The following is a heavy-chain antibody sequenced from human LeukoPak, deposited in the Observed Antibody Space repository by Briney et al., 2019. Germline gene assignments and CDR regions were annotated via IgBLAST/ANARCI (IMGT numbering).Heavy chain of an antibody. Sequence: GGSLRLSCAVSGFTASRHYMTWVRQAPGKGLQWVSVIFTGGSTYYADSVRGRFTVSRDNSKNILYLQMSGLRAEDTAMYYCARAYIMGATRWFDPWGQGTLVTVSS. J-gene: IGHJ5*02. V-gene: IGHV3-53*01. CDR2: IFTGGST. D-gene: IGHD1-26*01. CDR3: ARAYIMGATRWFDP. CDR1: GFTASRHY.